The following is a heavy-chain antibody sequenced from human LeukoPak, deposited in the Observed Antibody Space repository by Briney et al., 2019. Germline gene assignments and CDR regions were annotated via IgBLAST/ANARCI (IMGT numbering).Heavy chain of an antibody. D-gene: IGHD3-22*01. CDR1: GFTFSRYA. J-gene: IGHJ5*01. Sequence: GRSLRLSCAASGFTFSRYAMHWVRQAPGKGLEWVAVTSPDGNEKYYADSVKGRFTISRDNSKNKVFLQMNSLSTEDTAVYSCFTGSAYYYDSWGQGTLVTVSS. CDR3: FTGSAYYYDS. CDR2: TSPDGNEK. V-gene: IGHV3-30*01.